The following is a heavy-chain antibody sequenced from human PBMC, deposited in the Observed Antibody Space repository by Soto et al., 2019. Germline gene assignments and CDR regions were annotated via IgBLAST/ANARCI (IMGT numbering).Heavy chain of an antibody. Sequence: QVQLVQSGAEVRKPGSSVRVSCKASGGSFNRHTISWVRQAPGQGLEWMGGIIPIFGTANHAQKFQGRVTIIADESTSTVYMELRSVRSDDTAIYYCARGWGYDSTDDYYAYWGQGTLVIVSS. CDR3: ARGWGYDSTDDYYAY. CDR2: IIPIFGTA. CDR1: GGSFNRHT. V-gene: IGHV1-69*01. J-gene: IGHJ4*02. D-gene: IGHD3-22*01.